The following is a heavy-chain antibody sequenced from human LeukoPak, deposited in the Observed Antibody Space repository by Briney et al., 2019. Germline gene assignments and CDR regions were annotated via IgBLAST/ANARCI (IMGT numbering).Heavy chain of an antibody. J-gene: IGHJ6*03. Sequence: GASVKVSCKASGYTFTSYGISWVRQAPGQGLEWMGWISAYNGNTNYAQKLQGRVTMTTDTSTSTAYMELRSLRSDDTAAYYCARAFYCSSTSCYFNYYYYYMDVWGKGTTVTVSS. CDR2: ISAYNGNT. CDR1: GYTFTSYG. CDR3: ARAFYCSSTSCYFNYYYYYMDV. D-gene: IGHD2-2*01. V-gene: IGHV1-18*01.